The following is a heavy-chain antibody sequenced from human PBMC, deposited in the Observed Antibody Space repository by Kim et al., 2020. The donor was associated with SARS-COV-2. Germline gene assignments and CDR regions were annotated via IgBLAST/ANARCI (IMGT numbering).Heavy chain of an antibody. CDR3: ARAVWFGELLDYYFDY. V-gene: IGHV4-4*02. Sequence: PSLKRRVTISVDKSKNHFSLKLSSVTAGDTAVYYCARAVWFGELLDYYFDYWGQGTLVTVSS. J-gene: IGHJ4*02. D-gene: IGHD3-10*01.